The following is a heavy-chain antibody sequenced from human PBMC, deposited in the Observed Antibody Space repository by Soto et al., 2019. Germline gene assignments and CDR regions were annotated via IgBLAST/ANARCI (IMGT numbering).Heavy chain of an antibody. Sequence: SETLSLTCAVSGYSISSSNWWGWIRQPPGKGLEWIGYIYYSGTTYYNPSLKSRVTMSVDTSKNQFSLKLTSVTAVDTAVYYCARVYSGSYSDSWGRGTLVTAPQ. CDR2: IYYSGTT. V-gene: IGHV4-28*03. D-gene: IGHD1-26*01. CDR1: GYSISSSNW. CDR3: ARVYSGSYSDS. J-gene: IGHJ4*02.